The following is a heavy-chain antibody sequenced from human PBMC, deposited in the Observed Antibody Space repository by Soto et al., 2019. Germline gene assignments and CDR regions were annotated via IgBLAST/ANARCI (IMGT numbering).Heavy chain of an antibody. V-gene: IGHV1-69*01. CDR2: IIPIFGTA. CDR3: ARLPYYYGSGSLNWFDP. J-gene: IGHJ5*02. D-gene: IGHD3-10*01. CDR1: GGTFSSYA. Sequence: QVQLVQSGAEVKKPGSSVKVSCKASGGTFSSYAISWVRQAPGQGLEWMGGIIPIFGTANYAQKFQGSVTITADESTSTAYMELSSLRSEDTAVYYCARLPYYYGSGSLNWFDPWGQGTLVTVSS.